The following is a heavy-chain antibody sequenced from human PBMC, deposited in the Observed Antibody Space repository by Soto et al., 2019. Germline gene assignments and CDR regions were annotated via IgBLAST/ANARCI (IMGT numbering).Heavy chain of an antibody. CDR1: GYSITSQW. Sequence: PGESLKISCKGSGYSITSQWIDWVRQMPGKGLEWMGRIDPSDSYTNYSPSFEGHVTISVDKSISTAYLQWSSLKASDTAMYYCARHGHGPYGGMDVWGQGTTVTVSS. CDR3: ARHGHGPYGGMDV. CDR2: IDPSDSYT. D-gene: IGHD3-10*01. V-gene: IGHV5-10-1*01. J-gene: IGHJ6*02.